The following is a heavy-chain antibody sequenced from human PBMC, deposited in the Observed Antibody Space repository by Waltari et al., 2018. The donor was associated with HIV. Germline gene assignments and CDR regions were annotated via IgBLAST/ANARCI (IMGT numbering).Heavy chain of an antibody. CDR2: IYYSGST. V-gene: IGHV4-30-4*08. J-gene: IGHJ5*02. CDR3: AREVMVVVVPAAIYWFDP. Sequence: QVELQESGPGLVKPSQTLSLSCTVPGASISSDDHYWNCIRQHPGKGLEWIGSIYYSGSTYYNPSLKSRVTISIDKSKNQFALKLTSVTAADTAVYFCAREVMVVVVPAAIYWFDPWGQGTLVTVSS. CDR1: GASISSDDHY. D-gene: IGHD2-2*02.